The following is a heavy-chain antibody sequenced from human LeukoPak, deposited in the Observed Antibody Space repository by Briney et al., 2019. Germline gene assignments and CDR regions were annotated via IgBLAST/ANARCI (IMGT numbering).Heavy chain of an antibody. CDR1: GGSISSGDHS. Sequence: PSQTLSLTCAVSGGSISSGDHSWSWIRQPPGKGLEWIGYIYYTDSYYNPSLKSRVTISLGTSKNQFSLKLNSVTAADTAVYYCASHSGGYAYWGQGTLVTVSS. CDR3: ASHSGGYAY. V-gene: IGHV4-30-4*07. CDR2: IYYTDS. J-gene: IGHJ4*02. D-gene: IGHD5-12*01.